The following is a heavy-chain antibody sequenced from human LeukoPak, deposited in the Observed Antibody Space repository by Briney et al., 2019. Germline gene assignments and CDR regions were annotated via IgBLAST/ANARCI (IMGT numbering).Heavy chain of an antibody. CDR2: VSPSSTTI. CDR1: GFTFSRYG. V-gene: IGHV3-48*01. Sequence: PGGSLRLSCAASGFTFSRYGLNWVRQAPGEGLEWVSYVSPSSTTIYYADSVKGRFTISRDNAKNSLYLQMNSLRAEDTAVYYCAREHTPYGSGCTAAYWGQGTLVTVSS. CDR3: AREHTPYGSGCTAAY. D-gene: IGHD6-19*01. J-gene: IGHJ4*02.